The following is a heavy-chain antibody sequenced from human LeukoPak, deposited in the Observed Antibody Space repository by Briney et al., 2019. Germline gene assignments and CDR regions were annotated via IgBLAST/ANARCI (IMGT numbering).Heavy chain of an antibody. J-gene: IGHJ5*02. Sequence: GESLKISCKGSGYSFTSYWIGWVRQMPGKRLGWMGIIYPGDSDTRDSPSFQGQVTISAVKSISTAYLQWSSLKASDTAMYYCARGLAAAGIRWFDPWGQGTLVTVSS. CDR3: ARGLAAAGIRWFDP. CDR1: GYSFTSYW. CDR2: IYPGDSDT. D-gene: IGHD6-13*01. V-gene: IGHV5-51*01.